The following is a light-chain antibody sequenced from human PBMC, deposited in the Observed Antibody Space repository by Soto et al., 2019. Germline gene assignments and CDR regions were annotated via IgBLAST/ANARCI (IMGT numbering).Light chain of an antibody. J-gene: IGKJ5*01. CDR3: QQYGSSPIT. CDR2: GVS. Sequence: EVVLTQSPGTLSLSPGESATLSCRASQSVSSNYLAWYQQKPGQAPRLLIYGVSTRATGIPDRFSGSGSGTDFSLTISRLEPEDFAVYYCQQYGSSPITFGQGTRLEIK. CDR1: QSVSSNY. V-gene: IGKV3-20*01.